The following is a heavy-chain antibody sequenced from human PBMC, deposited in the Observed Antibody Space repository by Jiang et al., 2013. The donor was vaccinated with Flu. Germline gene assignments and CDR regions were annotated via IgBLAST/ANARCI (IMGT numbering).Heavy chain of an antibody. D-gene: IGHD5-18*01. V-gene: IGHV4-59*01. CDR1: GGSISSYY. Sequence: SGPGLVKPSETLSLTCTVSGGSISSYYWSWIRQPPRKGLEWIGYIHHSGSTNYNPSLKSRVTISVDTSKNQFSLKLSSVTAADTAVYYCARQKYSYGAVYFDLWGRGTLITV. J-gene: IGHJ2*01. CDR3: ARQKYSYGAVYFDL. CDR2: IHHSGST.